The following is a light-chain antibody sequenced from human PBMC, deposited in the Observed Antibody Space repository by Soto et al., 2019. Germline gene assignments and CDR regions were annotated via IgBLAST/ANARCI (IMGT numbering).Light chain of an antibody. CDR3: QQSYSTPLYT. J-gene: IGKJ2*01. CDR2: AAS. V-gene: IGKV1-39*01. Sequence: DIQMTQSPSSLSASVGDRVTITCRASQSISSYLNWYKQKPGKAPKLLIYAASSLQSGAPSRFSGSGSVTDFTLTISSLQPEDFATYNCQQSYSTPLYTFGQGTKLETK. CDR1: QSISSY.